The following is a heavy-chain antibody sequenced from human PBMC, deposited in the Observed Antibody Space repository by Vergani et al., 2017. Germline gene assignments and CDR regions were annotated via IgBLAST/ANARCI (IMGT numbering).Heavy chain of an antibody. CDR2: ISGSGGST. CDR1: GFTFSSYA. D-gene: IGHD4-17*01. Sequence: EVQLLESGGGLVQPGGSLRLSCAASGFTFSSYAMSWVRQAPGKGREWVSAISGSGGSTYYADSVQGRFTISRDNSKNTLYLQMNSLRAEDTAVYYCAKLNYGDYLETGWGQGTLVTVSS. J-gene: IGHJ4*02. CDR3: AKLNYGDYLETG. V-gene: IGHV3-23*01.